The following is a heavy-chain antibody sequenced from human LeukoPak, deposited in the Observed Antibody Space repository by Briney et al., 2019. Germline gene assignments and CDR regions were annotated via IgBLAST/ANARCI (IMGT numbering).Heavy chain of an antibody. CDR1: GYTFTSYD. J-gene: IGHJ4*02. V-gene: IGHV1-8*02. Sequence: ASVKVSCKASGYTFTSYDINWVRQATGQGLEWMGWMNPNSGNTGYAQKFQGRVTMTRDTSISTAYMDLSRLRSDDTAVYYCARDGPYYYGSGSYSYWGQGTLVTVSS. CDR3: ARDGPYYYGSGSYSY. CDR2: MNPNSGNT. D-gene: IGHD3-10*01.